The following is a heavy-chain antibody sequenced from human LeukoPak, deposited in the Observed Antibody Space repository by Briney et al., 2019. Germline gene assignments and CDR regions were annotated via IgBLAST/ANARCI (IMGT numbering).Heavy chain of an antibody. J-gene: IGHJ4*02. CDR2: INHSGST. V-gene: IGHV4-34*01. D-gene: IGHD6-19*01. CDR3: ARGRAVAGTNQRYRPYYFDY. Sequence: SETLSLTCAVYGGSFSGYYWSWIRQPPGKGLEWIGEINHSGSTNYNPSLKSRVTISVDTSKNQFSLKLSSVTAADTAVYYCARGRAVAGTNQRYRPYYFDYWGQGTLVTVSS. CDR1: GGSFSGYY.